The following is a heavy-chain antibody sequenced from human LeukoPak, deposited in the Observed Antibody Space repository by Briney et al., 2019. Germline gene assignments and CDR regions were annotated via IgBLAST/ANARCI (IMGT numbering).Heavy chain of an antibody. CDR3: VRSGYYTYQYYYMDV. CDR2: IYSGGST. D-gene: IGHD3-3*01. CDR1: RFTVSSNY. J-gene: IGHJ6*03. V-gene: IGHV3-66*01. Sequence: GGSLRLSCAASRFTVSSNYMSWVRQAPGKGLEWVSVIYSGGSTYYADSVKGRFTISRDNSKNTLYLQMNSLRAEDTAVYYCVRSGYYTYQYYYMDVWGKGTTVTVSS.